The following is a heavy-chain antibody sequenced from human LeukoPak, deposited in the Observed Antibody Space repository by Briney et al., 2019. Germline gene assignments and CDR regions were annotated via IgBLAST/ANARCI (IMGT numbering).Heavy chain of an antibody. CDR3: AIYDYGDFYGMDV. CDR2: ISGSGGST. V-gene: IGHV3-23*01. Sequence: GRSLRLSCAASGFTFSSYAMSWVRQAPGKGLEWVSAISGSGGSTYYADSVKGRFTISRDNSKNTLYLQMNSLRAEDTAVYYCAIYDYGDFYGMDVWGQGTTVTVSS. D-gene: IGHD4-17*01. CDR1: GFTFSSYA. J-gene: IGHJ6*02.